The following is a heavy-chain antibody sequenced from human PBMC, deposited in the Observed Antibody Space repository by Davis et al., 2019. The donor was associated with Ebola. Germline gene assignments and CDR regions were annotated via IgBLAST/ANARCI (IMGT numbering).Heavy chain of an antibody. J-gene: IGHJ4*02. D-gene: IGHD6-19*01. CDR1: VFTFSSYS. Sequence: GESLKISCAASVFTFSSYSMSWVRQAPGKGLEWVAVIWYDGSNKYYADSVKGRFTISRDNSKNTLYLQMNSLRAEDTAVYYCARGSGYSSGWYDYWGQGTLVTVSS. V-gene: IGHV3-33*08. CDR3: ARGSGYSSGWYDY. CDR2: IWYDGSNK.